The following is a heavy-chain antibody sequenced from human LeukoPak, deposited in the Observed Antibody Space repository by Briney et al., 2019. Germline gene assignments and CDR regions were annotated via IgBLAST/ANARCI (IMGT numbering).Heavy chain of an antibody. CDR3: ARVGSTAWPFDY. CDR2: IYYSGST. J-gene: IGHJ4*02. V-gene: IGHV4-59*08. D-gene: IGHD6-13*01. Sequence: SETLSLTCTVSGDSISSYYWSWIRQPPGKGLEWIGYIYYSGSTNYNPSLKSRVTISLDTSQNQFSLKLGSVTAADTAVYYCARVGSTAWPFDYWGQGTLVTVSS. CDR1: GDSISSYY.